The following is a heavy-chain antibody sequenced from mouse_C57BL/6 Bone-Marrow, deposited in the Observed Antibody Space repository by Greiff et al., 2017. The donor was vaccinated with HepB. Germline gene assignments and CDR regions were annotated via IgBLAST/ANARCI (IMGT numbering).Heavy chain of an antibody. D-gene: IGHD1-1*01. CDR2: IYPGDGDT. Sequence: QVQLQQSGPELVKPGASVKISCKASGYAFSSSWMNWVKQRPGKGLEWIGRIYPGDGDTNYNGKFKGKATLTADKSSSTAYMQLSSLTSEDSAVYFCARFPLITTVVATDYWGQGTTLTGSS. V-gene: IGHV1-82*01. CDR3: ARFPLITTVVATDY. J-gene: IGHJ2*01. CDR1: GYAFSSSW.